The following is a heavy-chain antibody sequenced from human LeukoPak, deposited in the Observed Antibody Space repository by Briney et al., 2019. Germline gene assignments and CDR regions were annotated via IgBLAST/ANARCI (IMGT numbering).Heavy chain of an antibody. CDR3: ARNYDNSGYTAFGY. V-gene: IGHV4-59*01. D-gene: IGHD3-22*01. CDR1: GGSISSYY. CDR2: IYSSGST. J-gene: IGHJ4*02. Sequence: SQTLSLTCTVSGGSISSYYWSWIRQSPGKGLEWIGHIYSSGSTNYNPSLKSRVTISIDTSKNQFSLRLSSVTAADTALYYCARNYDNSGYTAFGYWGRGTLVTVSS.